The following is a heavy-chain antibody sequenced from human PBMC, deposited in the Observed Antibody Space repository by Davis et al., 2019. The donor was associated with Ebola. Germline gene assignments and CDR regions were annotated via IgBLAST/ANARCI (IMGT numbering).Heavy chain of an antibody. CDR3: ARAYSISWYNHFDL. CDR1: GYRFTNYW. V-gene: IGHV5-51*01. J-gene: IGHJ4*02. D-gene: IGHD6-19*01. CDR2: IYPGDSDT. Sequence: GESLKISCQASGYRFTNYWIGWVRQMPGRGLQWMGIIYPGDSDTTYSPSFQGQITISADKSITTAYLQWSSLKASDTATYYCARAYSISWYNHFDLWGQGTLVTVSS.